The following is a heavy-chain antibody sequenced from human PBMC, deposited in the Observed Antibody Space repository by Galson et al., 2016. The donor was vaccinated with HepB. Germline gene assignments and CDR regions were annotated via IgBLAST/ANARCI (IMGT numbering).Heavy chain of an antibody. V-gene: IGHV3-33*01. Sequence: SLRLSCAVSGFTFSSYGMHWVRQAPGKGLEWVAAIWYDGSNEYYADPVKGRLTISRDNSKDTLYLQMNSLRADDTAVYYCAREGTGGFDFWGQGTLVTVSS. CDR3: AREGTGGFDF. J-gene: IGHJ4*02. CDR2: IWYDGSNE. CDR1: GFTFSSYG. D-gene: IGHD3/OR15-3a*01.